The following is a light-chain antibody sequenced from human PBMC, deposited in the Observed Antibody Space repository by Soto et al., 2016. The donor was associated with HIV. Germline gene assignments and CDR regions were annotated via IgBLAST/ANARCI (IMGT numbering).Light chain of an antibody. CDR1: NIGSKT. J-gene: IGLJ2*01. CDR2: DDR. Sequence: SYELTQPPSLSVAPGKTASFTCGGDNIGSKTVHWYQQKPGQAPVLVVYDDRDRPSGIPERFSGSNSGNTATLTISRVEAGDEADYYCQLWASEVVFGGGTKLTVL. V-gene: IGLV3-21*03. CDR3: QLWASEVV.